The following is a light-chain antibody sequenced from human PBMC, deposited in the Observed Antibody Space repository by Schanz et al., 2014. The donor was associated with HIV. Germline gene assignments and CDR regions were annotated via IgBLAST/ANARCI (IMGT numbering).Light chain of an antibody. CDR1: QGISSH. Sequence: DIQLTQSPSFLSASVGDRVTITCRASQGISSHLAWYQQKSGQAPRLLIYSASSLQTGVPTRFSGSGSGTEFTLTISSRHPDEFAPYLWLHYNDFASTFGQGTKLEIK. CDR3: LHYNDFAST. J-gene: IGKJ2*01. CDR2: SAS. V-gene: IGKV1-9*01.